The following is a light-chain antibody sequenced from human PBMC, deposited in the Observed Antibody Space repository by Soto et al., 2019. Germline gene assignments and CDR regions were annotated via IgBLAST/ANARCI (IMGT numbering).Light chain of an antibody. CDR1: QSVSSRY. CDR2: GAT. Sequence: EIVLTQSPGTLSLSPGERATLSCRASQSVSSRYLAWYQQKPGQAHRTLIYGATSMATGIPDRFSGSGSGTDFTLTISRLEPEDFAVYYCQQYGRSPLITFGQGTRMEIK. V-gene: IGKV3-20*01. CDR3: QQYGRSPLIT. J-gene: IGKJ5*01.